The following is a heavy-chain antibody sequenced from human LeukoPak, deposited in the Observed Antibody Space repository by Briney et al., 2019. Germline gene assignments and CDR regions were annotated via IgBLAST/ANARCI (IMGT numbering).Heavy chain of an antibody. J-gene: IGHJ4*02. CDR3: ARYDFNKYFDY. CDR1: GGSIGSYY. D-gene: IGHD3-3*01. Sequence: SETLSLTCTVSGGSIGSYYWSWIRQPPGKGLEWIGYIYYSGSTNYNPSLKSRVTISLDTSKNQFSLKLTSVTAADTAVYYCARYDFNKYFDYWGQGILVTVSS. V-gene: IGHV4-59*01. CDR2: IYYSGST.